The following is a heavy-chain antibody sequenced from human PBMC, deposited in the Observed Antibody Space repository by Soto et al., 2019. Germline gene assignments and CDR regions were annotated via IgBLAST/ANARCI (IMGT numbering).Heavy chain of an antibody. V-gene: IGHV1-69*01. CDR2: IIPIFGTA. Sequence: QVQLVQSGAEVKKPGSSVKVSCKASGGTFSSYAISWVRQAPGQGLEWMGGIIPIFGTANYAQKFQGRVTIPADESTSTAYMELSSLRSEDTAVYYCAREGMHCSSTSCYYYFDYWGPGNLVTVSS. D-gene: IGHD2-2*01. CDR3: AREGMHCSSTSCYYYFDY. CDR1: GGTFSSYA. J-gene: IGHJ4*02.